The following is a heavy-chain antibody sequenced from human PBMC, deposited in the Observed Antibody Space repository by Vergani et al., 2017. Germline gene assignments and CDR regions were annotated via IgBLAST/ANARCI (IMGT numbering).Heavy chain of an antibody. CDR2: VDPEDGET. D-gene: IGHD4-17*01. J-gene: IGHJ6*02. Sequence: VQLVQSGAEVKKPGASMKLSCKVSGYTFTDHYMHWVKQAPGKGLEWMWLVDPEDGETIYAEKFKGRVTIAADTSKDTAHLELSSLRSEDTAVYYCATPQTVTTGGIEVWVQGTTVIVPS. CDR1: GYTFTDHY. CDR3: ATPQTVTTGGIEV. V-gene: IGHV1-69-2*01.